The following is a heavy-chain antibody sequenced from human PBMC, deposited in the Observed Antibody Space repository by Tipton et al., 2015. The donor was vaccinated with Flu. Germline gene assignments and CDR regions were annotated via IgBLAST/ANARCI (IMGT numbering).Heavy chain of an antibody. J-gene: IGHJ4*02. CDR1: GFSFRNSW. CDR3: VRDGEYLKAFAN. V-gene: IGHV3-7*01. Sequence: SLRLSCAASGFSFRNSWMSWVRQAPGKGLEWVANIKGDGSEEYYVDSEGGRFTISRDNAKNSLYLQMNSLRVEDTALYYCVRDGEYLKAFANWGQGTLVTVSS. D-gene: IGHD2/OR15-2a*01. CDR2: IKGDGSEE.